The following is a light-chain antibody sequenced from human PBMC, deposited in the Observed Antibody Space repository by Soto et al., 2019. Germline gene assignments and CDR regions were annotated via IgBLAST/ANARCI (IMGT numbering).Light chain of an antibody. Sequence: QSVLTQPPSASGSPGLSVTISCTGTKNNIGVYHFASWYQHHPGNAPRLVIYEAVQRPSGVPDRSSDSKSGNTASLTVSGLQAADEADYCCKSHAGSITHVFGSGTKVTVL. CDR1: KNNIGVYHF. CDR2: EAV. CDR3: KSHAGSITHV. V-gene: IGLV2-8*01. J-gene: IGLJ1*01.